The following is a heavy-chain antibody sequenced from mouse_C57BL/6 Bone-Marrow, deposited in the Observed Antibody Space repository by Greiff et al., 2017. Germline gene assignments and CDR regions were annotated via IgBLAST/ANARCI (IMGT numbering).Heavy chain of an antibody. D-gene: IGHD1-1*01. CDR3: ARGGFLNTTVSHAMDY. CDR2: IDPSDSET. V-gene: IGHV1-52*01. Sequence: QVQLQQPGAELVRPGSSVKLSCKASGYTFTSYWMHWVKQRPIQGLEWIGNIDPSDSETHYNQKFKDKATLTVDKSSSTAYMQLSSLTSEDSAVYYCARGGFLNTTVSHAMDYWGQGTSVTVSS. CDR1: GYTFTSYW. J-gene: IGHJ4*01.